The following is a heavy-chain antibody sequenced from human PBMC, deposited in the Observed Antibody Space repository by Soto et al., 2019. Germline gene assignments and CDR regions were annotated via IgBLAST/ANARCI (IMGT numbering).Heavy chain of an antibody. D-gene: IGHD6-19*01. V-gene: IGHV3-33*01. Sequence: QVQLVESGGGVVQPGRSLRLSCAASGFTFSSYAMHWVRQAPGKGLEWVAVIWYDGSHKYYADSVKGRFTISRDNSKSTFDLQMNSLRDEDTAMYYCAREWRSTGWYCNFDLWGRGTLVTVSS. CDR2: IWYDGSHK. CDR1: GFTFSSYA. J-gene: IGHJ2*01. CDR3: AREWRSTGWYCNFDL.